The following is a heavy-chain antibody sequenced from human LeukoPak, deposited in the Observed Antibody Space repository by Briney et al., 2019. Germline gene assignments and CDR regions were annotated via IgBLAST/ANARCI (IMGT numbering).Heavy chain of an antibody. CDR3: ARDRNLHDSSGYYPNWFDP. CDR1: GGTFSSYA. J-gene: IGHJ5*02. CDR2: ISAYNGNT. Sequence: AASVKVSCKASGGTFSSYAISWVRQAPGQGLEWMGWISAYNGNTNYAQKLQGRVTMTTDTSTSTAYMELRSLRSDDTAVYYCARDRNLHDSSGYYPNWFDPWGQGTLVTVSS. D-gene: IGHD3-22*01. V-gene: IGHV1-18*01.